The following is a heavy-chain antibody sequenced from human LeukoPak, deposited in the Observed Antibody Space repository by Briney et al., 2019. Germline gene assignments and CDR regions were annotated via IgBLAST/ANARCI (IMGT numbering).Heavy chain of an antibody. D-gene: IGHD3-10*01. V-gene: IGHV3-30*01. Sequence: PGRSLRLSCAASGFTFSSYSMHWVRQAPGKGLEWLAVISYDGNYIYYADSVKGRFTISRDNSKNTLYLQMNSQRAADAAVYYCARDSTYYYASGSSGPHYFDSWGQGTLVTVSS. J-gene: IGHJ4*02. CDR3: ARDSTYYYASGSSGPHYFDS. CDR1: GFTFSSYS. CDR2: ISYDGNYI.